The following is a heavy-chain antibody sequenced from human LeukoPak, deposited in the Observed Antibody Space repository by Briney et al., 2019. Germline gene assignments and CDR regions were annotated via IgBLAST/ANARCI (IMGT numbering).Heavy chain of an antibody. D-gene: IGHD1-26*01. CDR1: GFTFSSYA. J-gene: IGHJ3*02. CDR3: AKGAFGSHLAEDAFDI. V-gene: IGHV3-30-3*01. CDR2: ISYDGSNK. Sequence: GGSLRLSCAASGFTFSSYAMHWVRQAPGKGLEWVAVISYDGSNKYYADSVKGRFTISRDNSKNTLYLQMNSLRAEDTAVYYCAKGAFGSHLAEDAFDIWGQGTMVTVSS.